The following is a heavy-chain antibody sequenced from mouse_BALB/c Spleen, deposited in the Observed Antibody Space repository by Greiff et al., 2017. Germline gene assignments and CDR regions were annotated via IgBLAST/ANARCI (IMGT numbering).Heavy chain of an antibody. J-gene: IGHJ3*01. CDR3: TRSEGLLAWFAY. CDR2: INPSNGGT. Sequence: GQLQQSGAELVKPGASVKLSCKASGYTFTSYYMYWVKQRPGQGLEWIGEINPSNGGTNFNEKFKSKATLTVDKSSSTAYMQLSSLTSEDSAVYYCTRSEGLLAWFAYWGQGTLVTVSA. D-gene: IGHD2-13*01. V-gene: IGHV1S81*02. CDR1: GYTFTSYY.